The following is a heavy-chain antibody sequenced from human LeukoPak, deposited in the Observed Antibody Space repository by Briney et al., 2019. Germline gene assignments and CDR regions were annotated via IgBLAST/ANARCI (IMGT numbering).Heavy chain of an antibody. CDR3: ARSILEWLFSFDP. V-gene: IGHV3-11*04. CDR2: ISSSGSTI. CDR1: GFTFSDYY. J-gene: IGHJ5*02. Sequence: GGSLRLSCAASGFTFSDYYMSWIRQAPGKGLEWVSYISSSGSTIYYADSVKGRFTISRDNAKNSLYLQMNSLRAEDTAVYYCARSILEWLFSFDPWGQGTLVTVSS. D-gene: IGHD3-3*01.